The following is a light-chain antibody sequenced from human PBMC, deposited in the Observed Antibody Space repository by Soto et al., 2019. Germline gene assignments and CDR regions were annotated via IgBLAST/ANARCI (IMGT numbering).Light chain of an antibody. CDR3: QQYCSSSYT. J-gene: IGKJ2*01. CDR1: QSVSSSY. CDR2: DAS. Sequence: EIVLTQSPGTLSLSPGERATLSCRASQSVSSSYLGWYQQKPGQAPRLLIYDASSRDTGIPDTFSGSGSGTNFTLTISRLEPEEFAVYYCQQYCSSSYTFGQGTKLEIK. V-gene: IGKV3-20*01.